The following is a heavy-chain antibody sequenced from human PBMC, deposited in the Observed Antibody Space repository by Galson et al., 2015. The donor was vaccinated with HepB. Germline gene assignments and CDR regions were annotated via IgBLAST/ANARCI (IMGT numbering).Heavy chain of an antibody. CDR3: ASDLDGSGSFYNMLAY. J-gene: IGHJ4*02. CDR1: GFTFSRHA. Sequence: SLRLSCAASGFTFSRHAFHGVRQAPGKGLQWLSLISSDINTKNYADSVKGRFSVSRDNSRDTVYLQMNGLRPEDTAVYFCASDLDGSGSFYNMLAYWGQGIMVTVSS. V-gene: IGHV3-30*04. CDR2: ISSDINTK. D-gene: IGHD3-10*01.